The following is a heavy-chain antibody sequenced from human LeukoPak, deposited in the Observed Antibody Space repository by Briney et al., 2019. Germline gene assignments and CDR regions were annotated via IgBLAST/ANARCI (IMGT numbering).Heavy chain of an antibody. Sequence: GGSLRLSCVVSGFTFSSYSMNWVRQAPGKGLEWVSSISSSSSYIYYADSVKGRFTISEANANNSLYMQMNSLRAENTAVYYCARVRGDCPWGQGTLVTVS. CDR2: ISSSSSYI. J-gene: IGHJ5*02. CDR1: GFTFSSYS. V-gene: IGHV3-21*01. D-gene: IGHD2-21*02. CDR3: ARVRGDCP.